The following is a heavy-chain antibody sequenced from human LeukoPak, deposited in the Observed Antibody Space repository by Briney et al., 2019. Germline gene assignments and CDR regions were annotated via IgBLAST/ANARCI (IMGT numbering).Heavy chain of an antibody. J-gene: IGHJ1*01. CDR3: ARHLSSSGNGFQY. CDR2: TSYSGNT. V-gene: IGHV4-59*08. D-gene: IGHD6-25*01. CDR1: DDSISSYC. Sequence: PSETLSLTCTVSDDSISSYCWSWIRQPPGKGLEWIGYTSYSGNTNHNPSLKSRVTVSLDTSKNQFSLKVNSVTAADTAVYYCARHLSSSGNGFQYWGQGTLVTVSS.